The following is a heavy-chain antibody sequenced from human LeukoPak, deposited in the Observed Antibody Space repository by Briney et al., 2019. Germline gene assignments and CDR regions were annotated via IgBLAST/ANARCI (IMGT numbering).Heavy chain of an antibody. CDR2: MCGSAGCT. CDR3: VKDRPNYYETNGHYYRRDGDY. J-gene: IGHJ4*02. D-gene: IGHD3-16*01. V-gene: IGHV3-23*01. Sequence: PGGSLRLSCAASGFTFYIYAMSWVRQAPGKGLEWVASMCGSAGCTYYADSVKGRFTISRDNSKNILYLQMNSLRAEDTAIYYCVKDRPNYYETNGHYYRRDGDYWGQGTLVTVSS. CDR1: GFTFYIYA.